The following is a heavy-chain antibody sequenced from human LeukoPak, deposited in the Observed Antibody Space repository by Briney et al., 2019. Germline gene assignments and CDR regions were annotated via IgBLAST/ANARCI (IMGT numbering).Heavy chain of an antibody. J-gene: IGHJ4*02. CDR3: ARDRGETDHFLGY. V-gene: IGHV3-21*01. D-gene: IGHD3-10*01. Sequence: SGGSLRLSCAASGFTFSSYSMNWVRQAPGKGLEWFSSISSSSIYIYYADSVKGRFTISRDNAKNSLYLQMNSLRAEDTAVYYCARDRGETDHFLGYWGQGTLVTVSS. CDR2: ISSSSIYI. CDR1: GFTFSSYS.